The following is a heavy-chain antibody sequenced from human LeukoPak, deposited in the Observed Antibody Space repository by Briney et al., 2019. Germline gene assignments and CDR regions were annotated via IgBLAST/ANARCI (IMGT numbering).Heavy chain of an antibody. CDR3: ARDKGSGLDY. CDR1: GFTFNNYA. Sequence: GGSLRLSCAASGFTFNNYAMNWVRQAQGKGLEWVSVISVSGGGIYYADYVRGRFTISRDNSKNTLYLQMNSLRAEDRAVYYCARDKGSGLDYWGQGTLVTVSS. CDR2: ISVSGGGI. D-gene: IGHD6-19*01. J-gene: IGHJ4*02. V-gene: IGHV3-23*01.